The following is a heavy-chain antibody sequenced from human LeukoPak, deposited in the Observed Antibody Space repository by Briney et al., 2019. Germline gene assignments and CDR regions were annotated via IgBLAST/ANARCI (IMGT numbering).Heavy chain of an antibody. CDR3: ARQKQQLHSGYMDV. V-gene: IGHV4-4*02. Sequence: SGTLSLTCAVSGGSISSSYWWTWVRQPPGKGPEWIGEIYHSGSTSYNPSLKSRVTISVDTSKNQFSLKLSSVTAADTAVYYCARQKQQLHSGYMDVWGKGTTVTISS. CDR1: GGSISSSYW. J-gene: IGHJ6*03. D-gene: IGHD6-13*01. CDR2: IYHSGST.